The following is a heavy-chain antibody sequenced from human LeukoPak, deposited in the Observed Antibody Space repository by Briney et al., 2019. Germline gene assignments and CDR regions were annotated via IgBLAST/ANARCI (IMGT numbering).Heavy chain of an antibody. CDR2: ITGTGTNK. D-gene: IGHD3-10*01. J-gene: IGHJ6*02. V-gene: IGHV3-21*01. Sequence: AGGSLRLSCAASGFTFSDYSMNWVRQAPGKGLEWVSSITGTGTNKYYADSVKGRFTISRDNAKNSVYLQMSSLRAEDTAVYYCAREVYGSGNYPMDLWGQGTTVTVSS. CDR1: GFTFSDYS. CDR3: AREVYGSGNYPMDL.